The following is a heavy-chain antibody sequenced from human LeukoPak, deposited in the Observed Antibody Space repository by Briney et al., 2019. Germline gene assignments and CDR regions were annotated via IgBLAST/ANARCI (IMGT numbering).Heavy chain of an antibody. D-gene: IGHD3-22*01. CDR1: GFTFSNYA. CDR3: AGAYDSRVHFGPAGIDY. Sequence: PGRSLRLSCAASGFTFSNYAMHWVRQAPGKGLEWVAVISYDGSNKFYADSMKGRFTISRDNSKNTLFLQMNSLSVDDTGIYFCAGAYDSRVHFGPAGIDYWGQGTPVTVSS. V-gene: IGHV3-30*04. J-gene: IGHJ4*02. CDR2: ISYDGSNK.